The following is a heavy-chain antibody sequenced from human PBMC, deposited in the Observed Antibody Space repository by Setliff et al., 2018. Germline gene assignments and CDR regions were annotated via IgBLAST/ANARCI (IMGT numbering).Heavy chain of an antibody. CDR2: RHDNGKS. J-gene: IGHJ4*02. CDR3: AGRPQNTPMGPCDY. D-gene: IGHD5-18*01. V-gene: IGHV4-59*11. CDR1: PGSISRHY. Sequence: ASETLSLTCTVSPGSISRHYWSWFRQAPGKGLEWIGYRHDNGKSDYNPSLGSRVTISLDTSKNQFSLMLTSVTAADTAIYYCAGRPQNTPMGPCDYWGQGTLVTVSS.